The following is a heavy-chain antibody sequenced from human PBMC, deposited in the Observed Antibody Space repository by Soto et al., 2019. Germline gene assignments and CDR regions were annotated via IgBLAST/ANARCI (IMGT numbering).Heavy chain of an antibody. CDR1: GGTFSSYA. CDR3: ARDLGYYDSSGYYPGNFDY. Sequence: SVKVSCKASGGTFSSYAISWVRQPPGQGLEWMGGIIPIFGTANYAQKFQGRVTITADKSTSTAYMELSSLRSEDTAVYYCARDLGYYDSSGYYPGNFDYWGQGTLVTVSS. CDR2: IIPIFGTA. V-gene: IGHV1-69*06. J-gene: IGHJ4*02. D-gene: IGHD3-22*01.